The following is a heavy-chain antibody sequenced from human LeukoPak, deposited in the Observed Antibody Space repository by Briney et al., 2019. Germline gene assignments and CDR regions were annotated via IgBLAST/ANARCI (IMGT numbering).Heavy chain of an antibody. Sequence: GGSLRLSCAASGFSFWRYDMHWVRQAQGKGLEGVAVISDDGRKEIYRDSVKGRFTISRDNSKNTLYLQMNSLRAEDTAVYYCARAAAVTGAFRDNWFDPLGQGSLVTVSS. V-gene: IGHV3-30*04. D-gene: IGHD6-19*01. CDR2: ISDDGRKE. J-gene: IGHJ5*02. CDR1: GFSFWRYD. CDR3: ARAAAVTGAFRDNWFDP.